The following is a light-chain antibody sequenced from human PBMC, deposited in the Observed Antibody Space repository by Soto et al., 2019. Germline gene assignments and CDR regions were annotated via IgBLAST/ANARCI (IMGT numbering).Light chain of an antibody. Sequence: EIVLTQSPGTLSLSPGERATLSCRASQSISSCYLAWYQQTPGQAPRLLIFGASSRATGIPDRFSGSVSGTDFTLTISRLEPEDFATYYCQQYATFGQGTKVEF. CDR3: QQYAT. CDR2: GAS. J-gene: IGKJ1*01. CDR1: QSISSCY. V-gene: IGKV3-20*01.